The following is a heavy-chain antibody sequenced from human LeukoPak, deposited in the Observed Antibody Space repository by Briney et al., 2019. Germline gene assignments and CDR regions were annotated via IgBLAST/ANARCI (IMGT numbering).Heavy chain of an antibody. J-gene: IGHJ3*02. Sequence: PSETLSLTCTVSGGSISSYYWSWLRQPPGKGLEGIGYIYYSGSTNYNPSLTSRVTISVDTSKNQFSLKLSSVTAADTAVYYCARDARSVGAGGAFDIWGQGTMVTVSS. CDR3: ARDARSVGAGGAFDI. D-gene: IGHD1-26*01. V-gene: IGHV4-59*01. CDR1: GGSISSYY. CDR2: IYYSGST.